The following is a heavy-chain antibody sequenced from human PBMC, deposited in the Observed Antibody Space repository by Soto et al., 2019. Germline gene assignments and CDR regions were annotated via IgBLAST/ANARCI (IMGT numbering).Heavy chain of an antibody. CDR1: GGSISSGCYY. CDR3: ARSHPGSVVATIGGGYFDY. J-gene: IGHJ4*02. V-gene: IGHV4-31*03. D-gene: IGHD5-12*01. Sequence: SETLSLTCTVSGGSISSGCYYWSWIRQHPGKGLEWIGYIYYSGSTYYNPSLKSRVTISVDTSKNQFSLKLSSVTAADTAVYYCARSHPGSVVATIGGGYFDYWGQGTLVTVSS. CDR2: IYYSGST.